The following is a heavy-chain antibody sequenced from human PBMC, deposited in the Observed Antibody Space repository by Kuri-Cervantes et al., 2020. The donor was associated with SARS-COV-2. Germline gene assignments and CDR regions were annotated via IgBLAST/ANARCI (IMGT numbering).Heavy chain of an antibody. CDR3: ARVPIAAPEY. CDR1: GYSISSGYY. V-gene: IGHV4-38-2*02. D-gene: IGHD6-13*01. CDR2: IYHSGST. J-gene: IGHJ4*02. Sequence: GSLRLSCTVSGYSISSGYYWGWIRQPPGKGLEWIGSIYHSGSTYYNPSLKSQVTISVDTSKNQFSLKLSSVTAADTAVYYCARVPIAAPEYWGQGTLVTVSS.